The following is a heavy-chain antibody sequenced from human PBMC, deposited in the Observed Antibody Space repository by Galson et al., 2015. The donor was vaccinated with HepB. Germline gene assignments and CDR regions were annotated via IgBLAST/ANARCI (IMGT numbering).Heavy chain of an antibody. CDR3: AKNSGSNWFVPHHFDS. J-gene: IGHJ4*02. V-gene: IGHV3-23*01. Sequence: SLRLSCAASGFTFANYVMNWVRQAPGKGLEWVSSISGSGGSTSYRGSFKGRFTISRDNSKNPVYLQMKSLRADDTAVYYGAKNSGSNWFVPHHFDSWGQGTLVTVSS. D-gene: IGHD6-13*01. CDR2: ISGSGGST. CDR1: GFTFANYV.